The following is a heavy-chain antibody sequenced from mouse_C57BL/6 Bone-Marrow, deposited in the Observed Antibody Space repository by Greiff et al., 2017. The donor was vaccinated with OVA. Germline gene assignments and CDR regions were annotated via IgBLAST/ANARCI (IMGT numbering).Heavy chain of an antibody. CDR3: ARDITTVVATGAMDY. CDR1: GYSITSGYY. D-gene: IGHD1-1*01. J-gene: IGHJ4*01. V-gene: IGHV3-6*01. CDR2: ISYDGSN. Sequence: EVQLQESGPGLVKPSQSLSLTCSVTGYSITSGYYWNWIRQFPGNKLEWMGYISYDGSNNYNPSLKNRISITRDTSKNQFFLKLNSVTTEDTATYYCARDITTVVATGAMDYWGQGTSVTVSS.